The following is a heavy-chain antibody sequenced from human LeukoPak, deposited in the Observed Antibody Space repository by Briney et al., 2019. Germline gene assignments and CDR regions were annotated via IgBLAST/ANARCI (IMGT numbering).Heavy chain of an antibody. CDR2: IYTSGST. Sequence: SETLSLTCTVSGGSISSYYWSWIRQPAGKGLEWIGRIYTSGSTNYNPSLKSRVTMSVDTSKNQFSLKLSSVTAADTAVYYCAREFRRYCTNGVCYYPYYWGQGTLVTVSS. V-gene: IGHV4-4*07. J-gene: IGHJ4*02. D-gene: IGHD2-8*01. CDR3: AREFRRYCTNGVCYYPYY. CDR1: GGSISSYY.